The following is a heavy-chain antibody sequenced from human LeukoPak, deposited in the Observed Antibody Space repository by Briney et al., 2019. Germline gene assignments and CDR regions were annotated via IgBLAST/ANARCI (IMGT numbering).Heavy chain of an antibody. Sequence: ASVKVSCKVSGYTLTELSMHWVRQAPGKGLEWMGGFDPEDGETIYAQKFQGRVTMTEDTSTDTAYMELSSLRSEDTAVYYCARGTTRIATIKYYFDYWGQGTLVTVSS. V-gene: IGHV1-24*01. CDR3: ARGTTRIATIKYYFDY. J-gene: IGHJ4*02. CDR1: GYTLTELS. CDR2: FDPEDGET. D-gene: IGHD1-7*01.